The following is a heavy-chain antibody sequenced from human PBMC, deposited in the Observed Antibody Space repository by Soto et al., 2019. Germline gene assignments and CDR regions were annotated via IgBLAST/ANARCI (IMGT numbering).Heavy chain of an antibody. V-gene: IGHV4-59*01. CDR2: IYYSGST. J-gene: IGHJ3*02. CDR1: GGSISSYY. Sequence: SETLSLTCTVSGGSISSYYWSWIRPPPGKGLEWIGYIYYSGSTNYNPSLKSRVTISVDTSKNQFSLKLSSVTAADTAVYYCAREHNRGGAFDIWGQGTMVTVSS. CDR3: AREHNRGGAFDI. D-gene: IGHD3-10*01.